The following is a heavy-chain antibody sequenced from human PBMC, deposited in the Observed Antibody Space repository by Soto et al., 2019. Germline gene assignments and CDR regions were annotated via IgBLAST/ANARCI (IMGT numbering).Heavy chain of an antibody. J-gene: IGHJ4*02. CDR1: GGTFSSYA. V-gene: IGHV1-69*01. Sequence: QVQLVQSGAEVKKPGSSVKVSCKASGGTFSSYAISWVRQAPGQGLEWMGGIIPIFGTANYAQKFQGRVTITADESTSTDYMELSSLRSEDTAVYYCARPGVVVTAIPLDYWGQGTLVTVSS. CDR2: IIPIFGTA. D-gene: IGHD2-21*02. CDR3: ARPGVVVTAIPLDY.